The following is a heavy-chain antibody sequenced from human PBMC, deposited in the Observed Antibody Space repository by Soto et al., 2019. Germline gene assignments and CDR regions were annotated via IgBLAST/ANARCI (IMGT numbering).Heavy chain of an antibody. V-gene: IGHV3-23*01. D-gene: IGHD3-10*01. Sequence: GALRLSCAASGFTFSSYAMSWVRQAPGKGLEWVSAISGSGGSTYYADSVKGRFTISRDNSKNTLYLQMNSLRAEDTAVYYCAKKTGSRYYYGSGTSPFSYYGMDVWGQGTTVTVSS. J-gene: IGHJ6*02. CDR2: ISGSGGST. CDR1: GFTFSSYA. CDR3: AKKTGSRYYYGSGTSPFSYYGMDV.